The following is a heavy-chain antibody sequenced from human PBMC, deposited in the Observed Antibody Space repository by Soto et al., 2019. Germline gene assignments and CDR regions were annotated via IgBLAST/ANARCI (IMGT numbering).Heavy chain of an antibody. CDR2: IYYSGST. V-gene: IGHV4-30-4*01. CDR1: GGSISSGDYY. Sequence: SETLSLTCSVSGGSISSGDYYWNWIRQPPGKGLEWIGHIYYSGSTYYNPSLKSRVTISVDTSKNQFSLKLSSVTAADTAVYYCASPKIAFYNWFDPWGHGTLVTVSS. CDR3: ASPKIAFYNWFDP. J-gene: IGHJ5*02. D-gene: IGHD3-3*02.